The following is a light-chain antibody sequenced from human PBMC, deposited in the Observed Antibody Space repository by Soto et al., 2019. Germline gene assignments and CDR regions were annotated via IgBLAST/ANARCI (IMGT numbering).Light chain of an antibody. CDR3: GTWDTSLSAVV. CDR2: DNN. Sequence: QSVLTQPPSVSAGPGQTVTISCSGRSSNIGNNYVSWYQHLPGTAPKLLIYDNNERPSGIPDRFSGSKSGTSATLGITGLQTGDEADYYCGTWDTSLSAVVFGGGTKLTVL. CDR1: SSNIGNNY. J-gene: IGLJ2*01. V-gene: IGLV1-51*01.